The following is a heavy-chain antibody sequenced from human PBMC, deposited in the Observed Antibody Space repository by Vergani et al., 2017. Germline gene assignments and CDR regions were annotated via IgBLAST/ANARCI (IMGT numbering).Heavy chain of an antibody. CDR3: ASPNWRYGGMDV. CDR2: ISNHNGKT. D-gene: IGHD1-1*01. J-gene: IGHJ6*02. CDR1: GYTFTIYG. V-gene: IGHV1-18*01. Sequence: QVQLVQSGAEVKKPGASVKVSCKASGYTFTIYGISWVRQAPGQGLEWMGWISNHNGKTDYSQKFQGRVTMTTDISASTAYMELRSLRSDDTAMYYCASPNWRYGGMDVWGQGTTVTVSS.